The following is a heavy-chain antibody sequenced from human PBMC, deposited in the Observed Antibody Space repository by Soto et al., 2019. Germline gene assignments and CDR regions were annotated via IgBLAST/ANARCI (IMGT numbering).Heavy chain of an antibody. CDR1: GFTFSNDW. CDR2: INSDGSVS. Sequence: EVQLVESGGGLVQPGGSLRLSCAASGFTFSNDWMYWVRQAPGKGLEWVSRINSDGSVSSHVDSVKGPLTISTANVKNTMYLHMDTMSAEDTAVYYCTRGDCVGGTCSSFADSFSYYMDVWGKGTTVTVFS. J-gene: IGHJ6*03. V-gene: IGHV3-74*02. CDR3: TRGDCVGGTCSSFADSFSYYMDV. D-gene: IGHD2-15*01.